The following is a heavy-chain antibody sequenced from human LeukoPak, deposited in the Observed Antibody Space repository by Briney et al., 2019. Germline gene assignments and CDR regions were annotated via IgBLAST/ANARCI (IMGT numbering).Heavy chain of an antibody. Sequence: ESGPTLVKPTQTLTLTCTFSGFSPTNSAVGVGWIRKPPGQALEWLALIYSDDDKRYNPSLKTRLSISKDTSKNQVVLRMTNVDLVDTATYFCAHRGKYLTWFDPWGQGTLVIVSS. V-gene: IGHV2-5*02. CDR1: GFSPTNSAVG. CDR3: AHRGKYLTWFDP. CDR2: IYSDDDK. J-gene: IGHJ5*02. D-gene: IGHD2/OR15-2a*01.